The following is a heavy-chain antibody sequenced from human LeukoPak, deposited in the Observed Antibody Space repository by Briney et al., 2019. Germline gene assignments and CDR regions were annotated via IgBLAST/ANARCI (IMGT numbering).Heavy chain of an antibody. D-gene: IGHD2-2*01. CDR2: ISSSSSYI. CDR3: ARALVPAASPTGYMDV. CDR1: GFTFSSYS. J-gene: IGHJ6*03. Sequence: GGSLRLSCAASGFTFSSYSMNWFRQAPGKGLEWVSSISSSSSYIYYADSVKGQFTISRDNAKNSLYLQMNSLRAEDTAVYYCARALVPAASPTGYMDVWGKGTTVTVSS. V-gene: IGHV3-21*01.